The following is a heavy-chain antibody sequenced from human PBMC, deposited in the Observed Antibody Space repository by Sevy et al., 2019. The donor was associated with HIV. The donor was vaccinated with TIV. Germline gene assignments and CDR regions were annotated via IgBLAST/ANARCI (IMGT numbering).Heavy chain of an antibody. Sequence: ASVKVSCKTSGHTFNAYYTHWVRQAPGQGLEWMAWINPNNGDTNYAQTFQGRVTITSDTSISTTYMELSRLTSDDTGIYYCATPKPPCSGGTCYDFDYWGQGTLVTVSS. J-gene: IGHJ4*02. CDR1: GHTFNAYY. V-gene: IGHV1-2*02. CDR3: ATPKPPCSGGTCYDFDY. D-gene: IGHD2-15*01. CDR2: INPNNGDT.